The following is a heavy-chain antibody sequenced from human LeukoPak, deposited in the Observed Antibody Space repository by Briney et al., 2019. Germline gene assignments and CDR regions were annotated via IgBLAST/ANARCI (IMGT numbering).Heavy chain of an antibody. CDR1: GFTVSSNY. CDR2: IYSGGST. V-gene: IGHV3-53*01. Sequence: GGSLRLPCAASGFTVSSNYMSWVRQAPGKGLEWVSVIYSGGSTYYADSVKGRFTISRDNSKNTLYLQMNSLRAEDTAVYYCARDPGGPHTVKWDAFDIWGQGTMVTVSS. D-gene: IGHD2-2*02. J-gene: IGHJ3*02. CDR3: ARDPGGPHTVKWDAFDI.